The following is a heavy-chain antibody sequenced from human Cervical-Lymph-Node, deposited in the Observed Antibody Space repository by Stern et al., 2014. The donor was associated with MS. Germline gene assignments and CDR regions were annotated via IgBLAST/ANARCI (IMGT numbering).Heavy chain of an antibody. D-gene: IGHD6-6*01. CDR3: ARDNFEYSTESFDY. CDR2: IISSSSYI. Sequence: EVQLVQSGGGLVKPGGSLRLSCAASGFTFSSYSMNWVRQAPGKGLEWVSSIISSSSYIYYADSVKGRFTISRDNAKNSLYLQMNSLRAEDTAVYYCARDNFEYSTESFDYWGQGTLVTVSS. J-gene: IGHJ4*02. CDR1: GFTFSSYS. V-gene: IGHV3-21*01.